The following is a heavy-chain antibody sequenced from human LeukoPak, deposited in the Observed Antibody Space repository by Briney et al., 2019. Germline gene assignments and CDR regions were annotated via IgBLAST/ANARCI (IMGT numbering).Heavy chain of an antibody. CDR1: GFTFSNAW. CDR2: IKSKTDGGTT. J-gene: IGHJ4*02. Sequence: PGGSLRLSCAASGFTFSNAWMSWVRQAPGKGLEWVGRIKSKTDGGTTDYAAPVKGRFTISRDDSKNTLYLQMNSLKTEDTAVYYYTTSRRQWLRLVDYWGQGTLVTVSS. V-gene: IGHV3-15*01. D-gene: IGHD5-12*01. CDR3: TTSRRQWLRLVDY.